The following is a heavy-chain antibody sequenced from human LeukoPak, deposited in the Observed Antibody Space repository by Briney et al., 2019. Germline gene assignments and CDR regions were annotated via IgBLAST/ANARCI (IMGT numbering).Heavy chain of an antibody. CDR2: IYYSGST. CDR3: ARWRAASADPFDY. J-gene: IGHJ4*02. D-gene: IGHD6-13*01. V-gene: IGHV4-59*01. Sequence: SENLSLTCTVSGGSISSYYWSWIRQPPGKGLEWIGYIYYSGSTNYNPSLKSRVTISVDTSKNQFSLNLRSVTAADTAVYYCARWRAASADPFDYWGQGTLVTVSS. CDR1: GGSISSYY.